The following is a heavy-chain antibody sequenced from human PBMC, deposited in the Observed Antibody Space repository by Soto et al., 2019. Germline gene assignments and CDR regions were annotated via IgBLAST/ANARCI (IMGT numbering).Heavy chain of an antibody. CDR3: AKDITSRGFQVPWFDP. CDR2: ISWDGGST. D-gene: IGHD3-16*01. V-gene: IGHV3-43*01. J-gene: IGHJ5*02. Sequence: PGGSLRLSCAASGCTFDDYTMHWVRQAPGKGLEWVSLISWDGGSTYYADSVKGRFTISRDNSKNSLYLQMNSLRTEDTALYYCAKDITSRGFQVPWFDPWGQGTLVTVS. CDR1: GCTFDDYT.